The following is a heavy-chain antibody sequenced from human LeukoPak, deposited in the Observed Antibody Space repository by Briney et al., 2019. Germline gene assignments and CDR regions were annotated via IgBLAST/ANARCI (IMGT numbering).Heavy chain of an antibody. Sequence: GGSLRLSCAASGFTFSSYSMNRVRQAPGKGLEWVSYISSSSSTIYYADSVKGRFTISRDNAKNSLYLQMNSLRDEDTAVYYCARDEGYSGYVDAFDIWGQGTMVTVSS. CDR2: ISSSSSTI. CDR3: ARDEGYSGYVDAFDI. D-gene: IGHD5-12*01. V-gene: IGHV3-48*02. CDR1: GFTFSSYS. J-gene: IGHJ3*02.